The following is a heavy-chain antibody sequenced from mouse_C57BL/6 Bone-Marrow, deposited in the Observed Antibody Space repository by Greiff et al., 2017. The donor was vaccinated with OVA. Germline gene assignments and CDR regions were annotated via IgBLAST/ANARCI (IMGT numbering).Heavy chain of an antibody. D-gene: IGHD1-1*01. CDR1: GYTFTSYW. J-gene: IGHJ2*01. V-gene: IGHV1-74*01. Sequence: QVQLKQPGAELVKPGASVKVSCKASGYTFTSYWMHWVKQRPGQGLEWIGRIHPSDSDTNYNQKFKGKATLTVDKSSSTAYMQLSSLTSEDSAVYYCAIVPYHYGSRGYWGQGTTLTVSS. CDR3: AIVPYHYGSRGY. CDR2: IHPSDSDT.